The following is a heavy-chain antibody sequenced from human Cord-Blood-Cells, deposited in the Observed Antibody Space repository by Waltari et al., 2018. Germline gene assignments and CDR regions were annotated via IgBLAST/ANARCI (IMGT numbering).Heavy chain of an antibody. Sequence: EVQLVESGGGLVQPGGSLRLSCAASGFTFSSYWMHWVRQAPGEGLVLVSRINVDGGSTSYADSVKGRFTISRDNANNTLYLQMNSLRAEDTAVYYCARDQQLLNGAFDIWGQGTMVTVSS. CDR3: ARDQQLLNGAFDI. J-gene: IGHJ3*02. V-gene: IGHV3-74*01. CDR1: GFTFSSYW. D-gene: IGHD6-13*01. CDR2: INVDGGST.